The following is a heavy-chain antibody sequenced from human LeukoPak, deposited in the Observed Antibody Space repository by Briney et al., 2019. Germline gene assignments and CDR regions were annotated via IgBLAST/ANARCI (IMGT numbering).Heavy chain of an antibody. CDR2: ISYDGSNK. CDR3: ARGTDYDILTGLYYYYYYGMDV. D-gene: IGHD3-9*01. Sequence: PGGSLRLSCAASGFTFSSYGMHWVRQAPGKGLEWVAVISYDGSNKYYADSVKGRFTISRDNSKNTLYLQMNSLRADDTAVYYCARGTDYDILTGLYYYYYYGMDVWGQGTTVTVSS. V-gene: IGHV3-30*03. CDR1: GFTFSSYG. J-gene: IGHJ6*02.